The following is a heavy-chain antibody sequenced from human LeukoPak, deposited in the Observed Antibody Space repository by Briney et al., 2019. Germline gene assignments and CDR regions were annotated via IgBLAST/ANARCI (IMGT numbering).Heavy chain of an antibody. CDR3: ARHVVAVVFDY. CDR2: ISSSSSYI. CDR1: GFTFSSYS. J-gene: IGHJ4*02. D-gene: IGHD3-22*01. Sequence: GGSLRLSCAASGFTFSSYSMSWVRQAPGKGLEWVSSISSSSSYIYYADSVKGRFTISRDNAKNSLCLQMNSLRVEDTAVYYCARHVVAVVFDYWGQGTLVTVSS. V-gene: IGHV3-21*01.